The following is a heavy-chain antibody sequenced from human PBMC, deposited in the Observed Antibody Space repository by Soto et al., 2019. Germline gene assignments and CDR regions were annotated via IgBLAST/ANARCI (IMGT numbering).Heavy chain of an antibody. J-gene: IGHJ4*02. CDR1: GFTFSNYG. V-gene: IGHV1-2*04. Sequence: LVKVSCKGSGFTFSNYGFNWVRQAPGQGLEWMVWINPNSGGTNYAQKFQGWVTMTRDTSISTAYMELSRLRSDDTAVYYCARGVDRDLLDYWGQGTLVTVSS. D-gene: IGHD2-15*01. CDR2: INPNSGGT. CDR3: ARGVDRDLLDY.